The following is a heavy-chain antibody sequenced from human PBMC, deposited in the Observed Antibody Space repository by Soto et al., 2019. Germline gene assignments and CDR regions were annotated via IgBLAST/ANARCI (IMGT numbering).Heavy chain of an antibody. Sequence: QVQLQESGPGLVKPSETLSLTCTVSGGSISSYYWSWIRQPPGKGLEWIGYIYYSGSTNYNPSLKSRVTISVDTSKNQSSLKLSSVTAADTAVYYCARQYCSSTSCYDYYYYGMDVWGQGTTVTVSS. CDR2: IYYSGST. CDR1: GGSISSYY. CDR3: ARQYCSSTSCYDYYYYGMDV. D-gene: IGHD2-2*01. V-gene: IGHV4-59*08. J-gene: IGHJ6*02.